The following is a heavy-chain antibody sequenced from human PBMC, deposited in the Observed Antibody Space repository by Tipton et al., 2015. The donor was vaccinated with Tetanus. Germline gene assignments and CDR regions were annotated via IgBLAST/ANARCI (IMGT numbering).Heavy chain of an antibody. CDR1: GFTFSGFY. J-gene: IGHJ2*01. CDR2: TSGSGNTI. V-gene: IGHV3-11*01. D-gene: IGHD3-16*01. Sequence: SLRLSCAGSGFTFSGFYMSWIRQAPGRGLEWVAYTSGSGNTILYSDSVKGRFTVSRDNADNSVYLQMNHLRDDDTAMYFCARDLSYYDYIWGGDRDRYFDLWGRGTLVTVSS. CDR3: ARDLSYYDYIWGGDRDRYFDL.